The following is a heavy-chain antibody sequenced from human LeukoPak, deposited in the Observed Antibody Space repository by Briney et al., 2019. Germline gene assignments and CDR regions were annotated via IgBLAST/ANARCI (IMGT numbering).Heavy chain of an antibody. CDR3: ARDHTYYYGSGSYGFPN. J-gene: IGHJ4*02. Sequence: GGSLRLSCAASGFTFSSYSMNWVRQAPGKGLEWVSSISSSSSSIYYADSVKGRFTISRDNAKNSLYLQMNSLRAEDTAVYYCARDHTYYYGSGSYGFPNWGQGTLVTVSS. D-gene: IGHD3-10*01. CDR2: ISSSSSSI. V-gene: IGHV3-21*01. CDR1: GFTFSSYS.